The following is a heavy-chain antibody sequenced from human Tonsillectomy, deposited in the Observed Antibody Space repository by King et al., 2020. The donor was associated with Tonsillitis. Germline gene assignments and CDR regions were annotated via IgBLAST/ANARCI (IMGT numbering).Heavy chain of an antibody. D-gene: IGHD3-22*01. V-gene: IGHV1-2*07. J-gene: IGHJ1*01. Sequence: QLVQSGAELRKPGASVTVSCRTSGDTFTGHFFHWVRQAPGQGLEWMGGINPNSGYTNYTHNFQGRVTLSGDVSSTTAYMGLSRLRPEDTAVYYCDTNAIASDSSAYRDFRHWGQGTLVTVSS. CDR3: DTNAIASDSSAYRDFRH. CDR1: GDTFTGHF. CDR2: INPNSGYT.